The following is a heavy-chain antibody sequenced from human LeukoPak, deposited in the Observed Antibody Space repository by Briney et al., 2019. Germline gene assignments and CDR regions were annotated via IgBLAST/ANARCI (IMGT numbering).Heavy chain of an antibody. CDR3: AKRSCSGGSCYALDY. Sequence: GGSLRLSCAASGFTFSSYAMSWVRQAPGKGLEWVSAISGSGGSTYYADSVKGRFTISGDNSKNTLYLQMNSLRAEDTAVYYCAKRSCSGGSCYALDYWGQGTLVTVSS. CDR1: GFTFSSYA. CDR2: ISGSGGST. D-gene: IGHD2-15*01. V-gene: IGHV3-23*01. J-gene: IGHJ4*02.